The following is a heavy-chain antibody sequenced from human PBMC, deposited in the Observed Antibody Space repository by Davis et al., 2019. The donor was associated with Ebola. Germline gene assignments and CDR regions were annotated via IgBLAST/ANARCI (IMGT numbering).Heavy chain of an antibody. V-gene: IGHV1-46*01. CDR3: ARDIVGVKGSLDY. J-gene: IGHJ4*02. CDR2: INPSGGST. CDR1: GYTFIGYY. D-gene: IGHD1-26*01. Sequence: ASVKVSCKASGYTFIGYYMHWVRQAPGQGLEWMGIINPSGGSTSYAQKFQGRVTTTRDTSTSTVYMELSRLRSDDTAVYFCARDIVGVKGSLDYWGQGTLVTVSS.